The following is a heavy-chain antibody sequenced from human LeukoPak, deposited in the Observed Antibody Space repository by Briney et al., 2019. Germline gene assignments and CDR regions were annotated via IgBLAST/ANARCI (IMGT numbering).Heavy chain of an antibody. V-gene: IGHV3-66*02. D-gene: IGHD7-27*01. J-gene: IGHJ6*03. Sequence: GGSLRLSCAASGFTFSSYSMSWVRQAPGKGLEWVSVIYSGGSTYYADSVKGRFTISRDNSKNTLYLQMNSLRAEDTAVYYCARDPETGDRNYYYMDVWGKGTTVTVSS. CDR1: GFTFSSYS. CDR2: IYSGGST. CDR3: ARDPETGDRNYYYMDV.